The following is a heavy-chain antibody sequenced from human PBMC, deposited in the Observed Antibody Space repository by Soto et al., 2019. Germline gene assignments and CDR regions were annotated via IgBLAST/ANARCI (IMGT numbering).Heavy chain of an antibody. Sequence: EVQLVESGGGLVQPGGSLRLSCAASGFTFSSYWMHWVRQAPGKGLVWVSRINSDGSSTSYADSVKGRFTISRDNAKNTLYLQMNSLRAEDTAVYYCARGSYYYDSSGSLTFDYWGQGTLVTVSS. CDR2: INSDGSST. V-gene: IGHV3-74*01. J-gene: IGHJ4*02. CDR3: ARGSYYYDSSGSLTFDY. CDR1: GFTFSSYW. D-gene: IGHD3-22*01.